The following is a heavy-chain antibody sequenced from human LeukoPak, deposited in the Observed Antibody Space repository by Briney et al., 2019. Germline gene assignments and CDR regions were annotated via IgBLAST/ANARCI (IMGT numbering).Heavy chain of an antibody. CDR3: ARGRGWGAAAGHYMDV. Sequence: ASVKVSCKTSGYIFTGYLIHWVRQAPGQGLEWMGCINPNSGVTHFAQKFQGRVTMTRDTSISTAYMELNSLTSDDTAVYYCARGRGWGAAAGHYMDVWGKGTTVTVSS. CDR1: GYIFTGYL. CDR2: INPNSGVT. D-gene: IGHD6-13*01. V-gene: IGHV1-2*02. J-gene: IGHJ6*03.